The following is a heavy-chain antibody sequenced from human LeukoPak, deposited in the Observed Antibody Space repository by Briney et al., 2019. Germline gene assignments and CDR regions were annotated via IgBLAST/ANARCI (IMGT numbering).Heavy chain of an antibody. Sequence: GGSLRLSCAASGFSFSTYAMHWVRQAPGKGLEYVSTISSNGGSTYYVNSVKGRFTISRDNSKDTLYLQLGSLRGEDTAVYYCAKDPDSSGYYSNWFDPWGQGTLVTVSS. CDR3: AKDPDSSGYYSNWFDP. J-gene: IGHJ5*02. CDR2: ISSNGGST. CDR1: GFSFSTYA. D-gene: IGHD3-22*01. V-gene: IGHV3-64*01.